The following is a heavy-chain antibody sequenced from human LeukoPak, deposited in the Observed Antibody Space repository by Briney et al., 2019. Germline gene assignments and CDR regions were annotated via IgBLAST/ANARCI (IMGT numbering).Heavy chain of an antibody. D-gene: IGHD2-21*02. CDR3: ARDRDCGGDCYTFDY. CDR2: IYTSGNT. Sequence: SETLSLTCTVSGGSISSGTYYWSWIRQPAGKGLEWIGRIYTSGNTNYNPSLKNRVTISVDTSKNQFSLKLSSVIAADTAVYYCARDRDCGGDCYTFDYWGQGTLVTVSS. CDR1: GGSISSGTYY. J-gene: IGHJ4*02. V-gene: IGHV4-61*02.